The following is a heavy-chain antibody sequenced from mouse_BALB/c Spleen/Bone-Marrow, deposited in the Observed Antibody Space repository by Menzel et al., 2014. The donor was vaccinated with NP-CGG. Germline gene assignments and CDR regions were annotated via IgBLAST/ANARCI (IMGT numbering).Heavy chain of an antibody. CDR1: GYTFTSYY. CDR2: INPSNGGA. Sequence: QVQLQQPGAELVKPGASAKLSCKASGYTFTSYYMYWVKQRPGQGLEWIGEINPSNGGADFNEKFKIKATLTVDKSSSTAYMQLSSLTSEDSAVYYCTTSRGYNWFAYWGQGTPVTVSA. CDR3: TTSRGYNWFAY. J-gene: IGHJ3*01. D-gene: IGHD2-2*01. V-gene: IGHV1S81*02.